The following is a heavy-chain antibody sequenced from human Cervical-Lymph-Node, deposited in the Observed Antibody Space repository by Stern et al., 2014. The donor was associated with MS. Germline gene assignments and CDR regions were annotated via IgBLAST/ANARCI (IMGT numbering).Heavy chain of an antibody. CDR1: GYTLTELS. Sequence: VQLVESGAEVKKPGASVKVSCKVSGYTLTELSMHWGRQAPGKGLAWMGGFDPEDGETIYAQKFQGRVTMTEDTSTDTAYMELSSLRSEDTAVYYCATDRDDFRSGYSAPTKGYGLDVWGQGTTVTVTS. CDR2: FDPEDGET. V-gene: IGHV1-24*01. J-gene: IGHJ6*02. D-gene: IGHD3-3*01. CDR3: ATDRDDFRSGYSAPTKGYGLDV.